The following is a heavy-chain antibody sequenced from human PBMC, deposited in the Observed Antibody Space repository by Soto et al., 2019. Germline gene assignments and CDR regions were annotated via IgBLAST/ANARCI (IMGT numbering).Heavy chain of an antibody. CDR2: IFYSGST. CDR1: GGSITSTDYY. J-gene: IGHJ4*02. D-gene: IGHD2-2*01. CDR3: AKYYCSGTRCFLFDS. Sequence: LSLTCSVSGGSITSTDYYWSWFRQPPGKRLEWIGYIFYSGSTYYNPSLKSRVAFSVDTSKNQFSLQLTSVTAADTAVYYCAKYYCSGTRCFLFDSWGQGTRVTVSS. V-gene: IGHV4-30-4*01.